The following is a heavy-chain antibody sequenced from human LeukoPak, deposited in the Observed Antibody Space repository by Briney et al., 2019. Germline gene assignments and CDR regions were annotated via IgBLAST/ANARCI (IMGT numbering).Heavy chain of an antibody. Sequence: SETLSLTCTVSGGSISSSSYYWGWIRQPPGKGLEWIGSIYYSGSTYYNPSLKSRVTISVDTSKNQFSLKLSSVTAEDTAVYYCAKSPYGDYLFDYWGQGTLVTVSS. CDR2: IYYSGST. D-gene: IGHD4-17*01. CDR1: GGSISSSSYY. V-gene: IGHV4-39*07. CDR3: AKSPYGDYLFDY. J-gene: IGHJ4*02.